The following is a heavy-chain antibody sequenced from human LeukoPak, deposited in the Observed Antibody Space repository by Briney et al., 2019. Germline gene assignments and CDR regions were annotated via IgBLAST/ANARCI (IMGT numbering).Heavy chain of an antibody. CDR3: AKESGKFDY. J-gene: IGHJ4*02. CDR1: GLNFADYA. V-gene: IGHV3-43*02. Sequence: GGSLRLSCVVSGLNFADYAMHWVRQPPGKGLEWVSLISADGGTTFSADSVKGRFTIARDNSKNSLYLQMNSLRSEDTAMYFCAKESGKFDYWGQGTLVAVS. CDR2: ISADGGTT.